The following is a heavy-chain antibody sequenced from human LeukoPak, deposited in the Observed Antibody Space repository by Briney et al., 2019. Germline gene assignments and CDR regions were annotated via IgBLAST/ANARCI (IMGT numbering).Heavy chain of an antibody. CDR3: ARDRDWGCSYCSY. CDR2: IWFDGSNK. J-gene: IGHJ4*02. D-gene: IGHD7-27*01. Sequence: GRSLRLSCAASGFTFSSYGMHWVRQAPGKGLEWVAVIWFDGSNKYYADSVKGRSTISRDNSKNTLYLQMNSLRAEDTAVYYCARDRDWGCSYCSYWGQGTLVTVSS. V-gene: IGHV3-33*01. CDR1: GFTFSSYG.